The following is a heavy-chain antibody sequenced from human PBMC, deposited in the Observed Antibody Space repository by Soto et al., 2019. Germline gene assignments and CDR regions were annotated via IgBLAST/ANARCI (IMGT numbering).Heavy chain of an antibody. CDR3: AMSPEATVTAFEY. D-gene: IGHD4-17*01. V-gene: IGHV4-31*03. J-gene: IGHJ4*02. CDR2: IYYSGST. Sequence: QVQLQESGPGLVKPSQTLSLTCTVSGGSISSGGYYLSWIRQHPGKGLEWFGYIYYSGSTYYNPSLRRRVSISVDTSKNQFSLKLSSVTAADTAVYYCAMSPEATVTAFEYWGQGTLVTVSA. CDR1: GGSISSGGYY.